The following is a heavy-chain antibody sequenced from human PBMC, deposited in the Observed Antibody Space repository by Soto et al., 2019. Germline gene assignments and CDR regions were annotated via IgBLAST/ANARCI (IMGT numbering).Heavy chain of an antibody. D-gene: IGHD3-3*01. V-gene: IGHV5-51*01. CDR2: IYPGDSDT. CDR1: GYSFTSYW. CDR3: GSSLEWSYTRAFDI. Sequence: GESLKISCKGSGYSFTSYWIGWVRQMPGKGLEWMGIIYPGDSDTRYSPSFQGQVTISADKSISTAYLQWSSLKASDTAMYYCGSSLEWSYTRAFDIRGQGTMVTVSS. J-gene: IGHJ3*02.